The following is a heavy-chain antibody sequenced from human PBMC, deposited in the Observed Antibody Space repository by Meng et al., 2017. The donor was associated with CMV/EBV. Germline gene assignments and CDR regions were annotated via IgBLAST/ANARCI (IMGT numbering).Heavy chain of an antibody. J-gene: IGHJ6*02. V-gene: IGHV4-59*12. D-gene: IGHD3-10*01. CDR2: IYYSGST. CDR3: ARDRKVRGVMKDIEYYYYGMDV. Sequence: SETLSLTCTVSGGSISSYYWSWIRQPPGKGLGWIGYIYYSGSTNYNPSLKSRVTISVDTSKNQFSLKLSSVTAADTAVYYCARDRKVRGVMKDIEYYYYGMDVWGQGTTVTVSS. CDR1: GGSISSYY.